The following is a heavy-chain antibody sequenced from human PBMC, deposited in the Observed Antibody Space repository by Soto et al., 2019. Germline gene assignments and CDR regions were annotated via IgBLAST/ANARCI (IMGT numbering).Heavy chain of an antibody. CDR3: AGSGVDDSSGYYVFDP. D-gene: IGHD3-22*01. J-gene: IGHJ5*02. CDR1: GGTFSSYA. CDR2: IIPIFGTA. V-gene: IGHV1-69*13. Sequence: SLKVSCKASGGTFSSYAISWVRQAPGQGLEWMGGIIPIFGTANYAQKFQGRVTITADESTSTAYMELSSLRSEDTAVYYCAGSGVDDSSGYYVFDPWGQGTLVTVSS.